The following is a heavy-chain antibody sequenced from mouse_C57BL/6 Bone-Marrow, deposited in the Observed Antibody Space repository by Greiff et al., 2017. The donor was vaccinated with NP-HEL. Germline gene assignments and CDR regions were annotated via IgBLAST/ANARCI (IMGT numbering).Heavy chain of an antibody. CDR2: ISDGGSYT. CDR3: AREHEDYAMDY. V-gene: IGHV5-4*01. Sequence: DVQLQEPGGGLVKPGGSLKLSCAASGFTFTSYAMSWVRQTPEKRLEWVATISDGGSYTYYPDNVKGRFTISRDNAKNNLYLQMSHLKSEDTAMYYCAREHEDYAMDYWGQGTSVTVSS. CDR1: GFTFTSYA. J-gene: IGHJ4*01.